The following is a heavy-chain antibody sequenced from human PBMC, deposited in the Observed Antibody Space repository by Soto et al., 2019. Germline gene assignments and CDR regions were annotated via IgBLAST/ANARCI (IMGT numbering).Heavy chain of an antibody. Sequence: QITLKESGPTLVKPTQTLTLTCTFSGFSLSTSGVGVGWIRQPPGKALEWLALIYWDDDKRYSPSLKSRLTLTKETSKHQVVLTMTNMDPVDTATYYCAHRPSYCSGGSCYSGFDYWGQGTLVTVSS. D-gene: IGHD2-15*01. V-gene: IGHV2-5*02. CDR1: GFSLSTSGVG. CDR3: AHRPSYCSGGSCYSGFDY. CDR2: IYWDDDK. J-gene: IGHJ4*02.